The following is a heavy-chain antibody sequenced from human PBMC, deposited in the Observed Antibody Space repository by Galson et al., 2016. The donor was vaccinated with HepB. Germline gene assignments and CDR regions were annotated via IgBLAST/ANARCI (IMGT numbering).Heavy chain of an antibody. Sequence: SVKVSCKASGYTFSNHGISWVRQAPGQGLEWMGWISGYNGNTVYAQKLQGRVTMTTDTSTNTAYMELGSLRSDATAVYYCARTGYCDGGGCYNCYGWDVWVQGTTVTVSS. CDR1: GYTFSNHG. CDR3: ARTGYCDGGGCYNCYGWDV. CDR2: ISGYNGNT. J-gene: IGHJ6*02. D-gene: IGHD2-15*01. V-gene: IGHV1-18*04.